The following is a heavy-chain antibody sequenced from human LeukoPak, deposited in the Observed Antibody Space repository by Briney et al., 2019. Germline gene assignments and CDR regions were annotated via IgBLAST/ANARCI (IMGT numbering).Heavy chain of an antibody. D-gene: IGHD3-10*02. Sequence: GGSLRLSCAASGFTFSSYEMNWVRQAPGKGLEWVSLIYNDGRTYYADSVKGRFTISRDNAKNSLYLQMNSLRAEDTAVYYCAELGITMIGGVWGKGTTVTISS. V-gene: IGHV3-48*03. CDR3: AELGITMIGGV. CDR2: IYNDGRT. CDR1: GFTFSSYE. J-gene: IGHJ6*04.